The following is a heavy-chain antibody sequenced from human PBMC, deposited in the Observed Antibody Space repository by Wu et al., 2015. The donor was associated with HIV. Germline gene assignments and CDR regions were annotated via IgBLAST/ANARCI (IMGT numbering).Heavy chain of an antibody. V-gene: IGHV1-69*12. CDR3: AGRQKYISGNVGDFDF. Sequence: QVQLVQSGAEMKKAGSSVKVSCKASGGTFSSFAISWMRQAPGQGLEWMGGIIPLFPTTIYGQKFHGRVTITADETTSTSYMELSSLKSEDTAIYYCAGRQKYISGNVGDFDFWGQGTMIIVSS. J-gene: IGHJ4*02. CDR1: GGTFSSFA. D-gene: IGHD3-22*01. CDR2: IIPLFPTT.